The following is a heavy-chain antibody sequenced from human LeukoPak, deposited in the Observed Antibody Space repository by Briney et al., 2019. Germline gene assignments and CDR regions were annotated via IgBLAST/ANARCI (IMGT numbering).Heavy chain of an antibody. CDR3: ARDPRITMIDSQLDY. V-gene: IGHV3-21*01. CDR1: GFTFSSYS. CDR2: ISSSSSYI. J-gene: IGHJ4*02. Sequence: GGSLRLSCAASGFTFSSYSMNWVCQAPGKGLEWVSSISSSSSYIYYADSVKGRFTISRDNAKNSLYLQMNSLRAEDTAVYYRARDPRITMIDSQLDYWGQGTLVTVSS. D-gene: IGHD3-22*01.